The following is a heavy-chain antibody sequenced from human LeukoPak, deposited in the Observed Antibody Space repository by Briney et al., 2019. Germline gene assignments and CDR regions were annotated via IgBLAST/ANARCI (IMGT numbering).Heavy chain of an antibody. D-gene: IGHD1-26*01. CDR1: GFTVSSSY. Sequence: PGGSLRLSCAASGFTVSSSYMSWVRQAPGTGLEWVSVIYSGGITYYSDSVKGRFTISRDNSKNTLYLQMNSLRAEDTAVYYCAKFTAGAAPGYYYGMDVWGQGTTVTVSS. CDR2: IYSGGIT. V-gene: IGHV3-53*01. CDR3: AKFTAGAAPGYYYGMDV. J-gene: IGHJ6*02.